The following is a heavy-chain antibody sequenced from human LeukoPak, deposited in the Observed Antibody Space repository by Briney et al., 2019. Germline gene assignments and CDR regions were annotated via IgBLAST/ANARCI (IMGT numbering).Heavy chain of an antibody. J-gene: IGHJ4*02. Sequence: PSGGSLRLSCAASRFTFSSYAMSWARQAPGKGLEWVSAISGSGGSTYYADSVKGRFTISRDNSKNTLYLQMNSLRAEDTAVYYCAKAVTMIVVVITPFDYWGQGTLVTVSS. CDR1: RFTFSSYA. D-gene: IGHD3-22*01. CDR2: ISGSGGST. CDR3: AKAVTMIVVVITPFDY. V-gene: IGHV3-23*01.